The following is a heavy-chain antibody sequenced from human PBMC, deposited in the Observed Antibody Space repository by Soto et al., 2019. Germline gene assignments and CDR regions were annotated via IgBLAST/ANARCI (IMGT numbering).Heavy chain of an antibody. V-gene: IGHV1-69*06. J-gene: IGHJ4*02. CDR1: GGTFSSYA. CDR3: ARSHYYYVWGSYRHYFDY. CDR2: IIPIFGTA. D-gene: IGHD3-16*02. Sequence: GASVKVSCKASGGTFSSYAISWVRQAPGQGLEWMGGIIPIFGTANYAQKFQGRVTITADKSTSTAYMELSSLRSEDTAVYYCARSHYYYVWGSYRHYFDYWGQGTLVTVSS.